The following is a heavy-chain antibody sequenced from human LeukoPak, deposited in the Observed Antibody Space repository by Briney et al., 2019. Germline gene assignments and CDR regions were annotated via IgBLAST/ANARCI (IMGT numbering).Heavy chain of an antibody. J-gene: IGHJ4*02. Sequence: SETLSLTCARYGESLNSNHWIWIRQPPGKGLEWTGDISHSGKTTYNPSLKSRVTMSTDTSRNQFSLRLTSVTAADTSVYFCASTMIISSYYFDSWGQGTQVIVSS. CDR2: ISHSGKT. CDR1: GESLNSNH. CDR3: ASTMIISSYYFDS. V-gene: IGHV4-34*01. D-gene: IGHD3-22*01.